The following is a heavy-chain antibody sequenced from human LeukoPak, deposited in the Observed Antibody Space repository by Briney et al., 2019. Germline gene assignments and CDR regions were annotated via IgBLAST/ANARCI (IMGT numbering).Heavy chain of an antibody. J-gene: IGHJ4*02. CDR2: LYAGGNT. V-gene: IGHV3-66*01. CDR3: ARAEWDLIYGY. CDR1: GLTFTSYI. Sequence: GGSLRLSCETSGLTFTSYIMHWVRQAPGKGLEWVSVLYAGGNTYYADSVKGRFTISRDNAKNTLYLQMNSLRAEDTAVYYCARAEWDLIYGYWGQGTLVTVSS. D-gene: IGHD1-26*01.